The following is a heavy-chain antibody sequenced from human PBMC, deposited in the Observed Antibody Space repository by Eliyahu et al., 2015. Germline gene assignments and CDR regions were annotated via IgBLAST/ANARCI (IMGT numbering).Heavy chain of an antibody. V-gene: IGHV3-23*01. J-gene: IGHJ3*02. CDR3: ARAIPSDDALDI. Sequence: EEQLLESGGGLVQPGGSLXLSCVASGFTFGTYAMAWVRQAPGRGLEGVSLITRSGGSTHYRDSVKGRFTISRDNSMLFLQMTSLTAEDTAIYYCARAIPSDDALDIWGPGTMVTVAS. CDR1: GFTFGTYA. CDR2: ITRSGGST.